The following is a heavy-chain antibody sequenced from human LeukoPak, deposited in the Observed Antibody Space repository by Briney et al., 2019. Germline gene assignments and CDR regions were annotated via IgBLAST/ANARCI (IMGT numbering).Heavy chain of an antibody. CDR2: ISDSGDST. CDR3: AKDAARGAAAGTRGDY. D-gene: IGHD6-13*01. CDR1: GFTFTKYA. J-gene: IGHJ4*02. Sequence: GGSQRLSCEASGFTFTKYAMSWVRQAPGRGLEWVSVISDSGDSTYYADSVKGRFTISRDNYKTTLYLQMSSLRAEDTAIYYCAKDAARGAAAGTRGDYWGQGTLVTVSS. V-gene: IGHV3-23*01.